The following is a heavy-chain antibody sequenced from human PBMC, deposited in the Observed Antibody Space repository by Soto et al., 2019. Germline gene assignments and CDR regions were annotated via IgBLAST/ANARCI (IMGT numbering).Heavy chain of an antibody. CDR2: TYYRSKWYN. Sequence: PSQTLSLTCAISGDSVSSNSAAWNWIRQSPSRGLEWLGRTYYRSKWYNDYAVSVKSRITINPDTSKNQFSLQLNSVTPEDTAVYYCARDRDPSVLRYFDWSTLGMDFWGQGITVTVFS. D-gene: IGHD3-9*01. V-gene: IGHV6-1*01. CDR1: GDSVSSNSAA. J-gene: IGHJ6*02. CDR3: ARDRDPSVLRYFDWSTLGMDF.